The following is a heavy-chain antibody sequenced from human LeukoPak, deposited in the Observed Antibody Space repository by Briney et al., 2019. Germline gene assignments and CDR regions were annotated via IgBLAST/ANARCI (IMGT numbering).Heavy chain of an antibody. CDR3: ATLVNYWSFDY. D-gene: IGHD1-1*01. CDR2: ISSSGSTI. J-gene: IGHJ4*02. Sequence: PGGSLRLSCAASGFTFSSYEMNWVRQAPRKGLEWVSYISSSGSTIYYADSVKGRFTISRDNAKNSLYLQMNSLRAEDTAVYYCATLVNYWSFDYWGQGTLVTVSS. V-gene: IGHV3-48*03. CDR1: GFTFSSYE.